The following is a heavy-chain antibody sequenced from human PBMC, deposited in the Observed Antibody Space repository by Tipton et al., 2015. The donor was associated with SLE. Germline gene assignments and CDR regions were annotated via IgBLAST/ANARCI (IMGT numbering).Heavy chain of an antibody. V-gene: IGHV3-53*04. J-gene: IGHJ3*02. CDR1: GFTVSSNY. Sequence: SLRLSCAASGFTVSSNYMSWVRQAPGKGLEWVSILFTGGDTYYTDSVKGRFTISRHNSENTLYLQMNTLTAEDTAVYYCAGWGITPGMSNAFDIWGQGTVVSVSS. CDR2: LFTGGDT. D-gene: IGHD3-16*01. CDR3: AGWGITPGMSNAFDI.